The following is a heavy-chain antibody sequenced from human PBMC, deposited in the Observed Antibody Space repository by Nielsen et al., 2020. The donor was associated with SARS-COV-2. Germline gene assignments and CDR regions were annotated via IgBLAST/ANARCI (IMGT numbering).Heavy chain of an antibody. V-gene: IGHV4-59*01. CDR1: GGSISSYY. CDR2: IYYSGST. Sequence: SETLSLTCTVSGGSISSYYWSWIRQPPGKGLEWIGYIYYSGSTNYNPSLKSRVTISVDTSKNQFSLKLSSVTAADTAVYYCARARHYYDSSGYYYAMPPRGAFDIWGQGTMVTVSS. CDR3: ARARHYYDSSGYYYAMPPRGAFDI. J-gene: IGHJ3*02. D-gene: IGHD3-22*01.